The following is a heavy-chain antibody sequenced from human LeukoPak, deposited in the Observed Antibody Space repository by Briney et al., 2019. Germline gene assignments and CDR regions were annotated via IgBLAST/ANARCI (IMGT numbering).Heavy chain of an antibody. CDR3: ASAQIAALDY. Sequence: SETLSLTCAVSGGSISSGGYYWSWIRQPAGKGLEWIGYIYHSGSTNYNPSLKSRVTISVDTSKNQFSLKLSSVTAADTAVYYCASAQIAALDYWGQRTLVTVSS. J-gene: IGHJ4*02. V-gene: IGHV4-61*08. CDR2: IYHSGST. D-gene: IGHD6-13*01. CDR1: GGSISSGGYY.